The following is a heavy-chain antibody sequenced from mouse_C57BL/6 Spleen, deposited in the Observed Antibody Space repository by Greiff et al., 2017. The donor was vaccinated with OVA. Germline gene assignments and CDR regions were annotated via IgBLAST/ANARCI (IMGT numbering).Heavy chain of an antibody. CDR1: GYTFTDYN. Sequence: EVQLQQSGPELVKPGASVKIPCKASGYTFTDYNMDWVKQSHGKSLEWIGDINPNNGGTIYNQKFKGKATLTVDKSSSTAYMELRSLTSEDTAVYYWARIKVTTVVTRAMDYWGQGNSVTVSS. J-gene: IGHJ4*01. V-gene: IGHV1-18*01. D-gene: IGHD1-1*01. CDR3: ARIKVTTVVTRAMDY. CDR2: INPNNGGT.